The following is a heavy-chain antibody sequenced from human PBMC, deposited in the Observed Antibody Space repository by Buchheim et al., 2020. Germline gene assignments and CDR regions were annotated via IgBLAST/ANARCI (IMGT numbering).Heavy chain of an antibody. Sequence: QVQLQQWGAGLLKPSETLSLTCAVYGGSFTGYYWSWIRQPPGKGLEWIGEINHSGTTNQSPSLKSRVTITSDASTKQSSLKLKSVSAADTAVYYCAILAGGDYNWYFDLWGRGTL. D-gene: IGHD4-17*01. J-gene: IGHJ2*01. CDR3: AILAGGDYNWYFDL. CDR2: INHSGTT. CDR1: GGSFTGYY. V-gene: IGHV4-34*02.